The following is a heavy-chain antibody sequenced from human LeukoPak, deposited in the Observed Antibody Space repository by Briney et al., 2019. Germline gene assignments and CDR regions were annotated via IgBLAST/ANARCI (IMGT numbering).Heavy chain of an antibody. D-gene: IGHD6-13*01. CDR2: INPNSGGT. J-gene: IGHJ6*02. V-gene: IGHV1-2*02. CDR3: ASASIAAAGTSGLLDV. Sequence: ASVKVSCKASGYTFTGYYVYWVRQAPGQGLEWMGWINPNSGGTNYAQKFQGRVTMTRDTSISTAYMELSRLRSDDTAVYYCASASIAAAGTSGLLDVWGQGTTVTVSS. CDR1: GYTFTGYY.